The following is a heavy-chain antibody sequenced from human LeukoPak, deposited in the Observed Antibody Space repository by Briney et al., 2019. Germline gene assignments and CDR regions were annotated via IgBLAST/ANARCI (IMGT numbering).Heavy chain of an antibody. Sequence: GGSLRLSCAASGFTFSSYWMSWLRQAPGKGLEWVANIKLDGSEKYYVDSVKGRFTISRDSAKNSLYLQMNSLRAEDTAVYYCARISSSRYYFDYWGQGTLVTVSS. CDR1: GFTFSSYW. D-gene: IGHD6-13*01. CDR2: IKLDGSEK. V-gene: IGHV3-7*01. J-gene: IGHJ4*02. CDR3: ARISSSRYYFDY.